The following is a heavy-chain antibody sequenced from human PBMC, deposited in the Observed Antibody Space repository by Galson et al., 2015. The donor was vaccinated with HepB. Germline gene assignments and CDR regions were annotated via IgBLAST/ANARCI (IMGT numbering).Heavy chain of an antibody. J-gene: IGHJ3*02. V-gene: IGHV6-1*01. CDR1: GDSVSNNNAV. D-gene: IGHD6-19*01. CDR3: ASIRSPDAFDI. CDR2: TYFRSEWDA. Sequence: CAISGDSVSNNNAVWNWIRQSPSRGLEWLGRTYFRSEWDADYAVSVKSRIIISADTSKNQFSLQLRSVTPEDTAVYFCASIRSPDAFDIWGQGTTVTVSS.